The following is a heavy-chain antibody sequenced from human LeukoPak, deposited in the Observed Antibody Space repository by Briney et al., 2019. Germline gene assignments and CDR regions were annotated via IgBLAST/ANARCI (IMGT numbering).Heavy chain of an antibody. V-gene: IGHV5-51*01. CDR3: ARLHSGTYLGDC. J-gene: IGHJ4*02. D-gene: IGHD1-26*01. Sequence: GESLKISCKGSGYRFSTYWIAWARQMPGKGLVWMGIIYPGDSDTRYSPSFQGQVTISADKSISTAYLQWSSLKASDTAMYYCARLHSGTYLGDCWGQGTLVTVSS. CDR1: GYRFSTYW. CDR2: IYPGDSDT.